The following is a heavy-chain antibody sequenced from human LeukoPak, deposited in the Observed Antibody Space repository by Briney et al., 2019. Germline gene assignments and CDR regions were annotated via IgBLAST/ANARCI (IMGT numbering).Heavy chain of an antibody. J-gene: IGHJ3*02. CDR1: GYTFNSYY. CDR2: INPSGGSA. CDR3: ARQQVGFQDAFDI. D-gene: IGHD1-26*01. V-gene: IGHV1-46*02. Sequence: ASVKVSCKASGYTFNSYYMHWVRQAPGQGLEWMGIINPSGGSASYVQKFQGRVTMTRDTSTSTVYMELSSLRSEDTAVYYCARQQVGFQDAFDIWGQGTMVTVSS.